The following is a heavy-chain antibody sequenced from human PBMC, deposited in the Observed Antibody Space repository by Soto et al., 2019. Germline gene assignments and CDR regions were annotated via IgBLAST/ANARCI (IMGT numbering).Heavy chain of an antibody. CDR3: ARGRSSGWPKYYFHY. Sequence: QVQLVQSGAEVKKPGSSVKVSCKASGRTFSSYAISWVRQAPGQGLEWMGGIIPIFGTANYAQKFQGRVTITADESTSTAYMELSSLRSDDTAVYYCARGRSSGWPKYYFHYWGQGTLVAVSS. CDR1: GRTFSSYA. CDR2: IIPIFGTA. D-gene: IGHD6-19*01. J-gene: IGHJ4*02. V-gene: IGHV1-69*01.